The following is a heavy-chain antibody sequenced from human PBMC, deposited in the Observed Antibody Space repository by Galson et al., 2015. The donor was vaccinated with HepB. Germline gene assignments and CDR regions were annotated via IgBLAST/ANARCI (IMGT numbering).Heavy chain of an antibody. V-gene: IGHV3-15*01. CDR2: IKSKTDGGTT. J-gene: IGHJ4*02. Sequence: SLRLSCAASGFTFSNAWMSWVRQAPGKGLEWVGRIKSKTDGGTTDYAAPVKGRFTISRDDSKNTLYLQMNSLKTEDTAVYYCTTEPTYYYDSSGSGYWGQGTLVTVSS. D-gene: IGHD3-22*01. CDR3: TTEPTYYYDSSGSGY. CDR1: GFTFSNAW.